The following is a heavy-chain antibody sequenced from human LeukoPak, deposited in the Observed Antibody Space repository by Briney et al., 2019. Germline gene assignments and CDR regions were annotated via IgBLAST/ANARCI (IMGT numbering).Heavy chain of an antibody. J-gene: IGHJ4*02. Sequence: ASVKVSCKASGYTFTSSGFTWVRQAPGQGLEWMGWINPNSGGTNYAQKFLGRVTMTRDTSISTAYMELSRLRSDDTAVYYCASWGFGQLASADYWGQGTLVTVSS. V-gene: IGHV1-2*02. CDR2: INPNSGGT. CDR3: ASWGFGQLASADY. D-gene: IGHD6-6*01. CDR1: GYTFTSSG.